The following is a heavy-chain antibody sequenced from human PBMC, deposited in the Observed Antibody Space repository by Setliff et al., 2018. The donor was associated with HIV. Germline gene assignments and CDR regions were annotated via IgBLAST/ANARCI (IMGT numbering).Heavy chain of an antibody. CDR3: ARGESSTWDLAEHFQH. V-gene: IGHV4-31*03. Sequence: PSETLSLTCTVSGVSVSSGGYYWSWIRQHPGKGLEWIGDVHHTGTTYLNPSLKSRITISVDTSKNQFSLKLGFVTAADTAVYHCARGESSTWDLAEHFQHWGHGTQVTVSS. CDR1: GVSVSSGGYY. J-gene: IGHJ1*01. CDR2: VHHTGTT. D-gene: IGHD2-2*01.